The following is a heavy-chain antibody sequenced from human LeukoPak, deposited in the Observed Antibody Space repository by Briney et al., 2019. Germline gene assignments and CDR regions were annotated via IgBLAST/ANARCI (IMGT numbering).Heavy chain of an antibody. CDR1: GFTFSSYG. CDR3: AKNGYSSSWSFFDY. V-gene: IGHV3-33*06. J-gene: IGHJ4*02. CDR2: IWYDGSNK. Sequence: LSGGSLRLSCAASGFTFSSYGMHWVRQAPGKGLEWVAVIWYDGSNKYYADSVKGRFTISRDNSKNTLYLQMNSLRAEDTAVYYWAKNGYSSSWSFFDYWGQGTLVTVSS. D-gene: IGHD6-13*01.